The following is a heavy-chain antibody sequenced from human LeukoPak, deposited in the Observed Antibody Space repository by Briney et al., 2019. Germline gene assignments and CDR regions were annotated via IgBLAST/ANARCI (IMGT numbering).Heavy chain of an antibody. Sequence: PGRSLRLSCAASGFTFSSYGMNWVRQAPGKGLEWAAVIWYDGSNKYYGDSVKGRFTISRDNSKNTVSLQMNSLRVEDTAVYYCARLGSSWSFDYWGQGTLVTVSS. CDR2: IWYDGSNK. V-gene: IGHV3-33*01. CDR3: ARLGSSWSFDY. CDR1: GFTFSSYG. J-gene: IGHJ4*02. D-gene: IGHD6-13*01.